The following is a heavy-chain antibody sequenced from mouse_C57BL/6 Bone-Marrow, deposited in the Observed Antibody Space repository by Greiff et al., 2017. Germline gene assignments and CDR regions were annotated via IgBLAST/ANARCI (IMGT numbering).Heavy chain of an antibody. CDR2: INYDGSST. Sequence: EVMLVESERGLVQPGSSMKLSCTASGFTFSDYYMAWVRQVPAKGLEWVANINYDGSSTYYLDSLKSRFIISRDNAKNILYLQMSSLKSEDTATXYCARDTGSSYGYFDVWGTGTTVTVSS. CDR1: GFTFSDYY. J-gene: IGHJ1*03. CDR3: ARDTGSSYGYFDV. V-gene: IGHV5-16*01. D-gene: IGHD1-1*01.